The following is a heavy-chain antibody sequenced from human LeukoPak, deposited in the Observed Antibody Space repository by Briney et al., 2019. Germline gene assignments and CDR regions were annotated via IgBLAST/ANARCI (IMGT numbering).Heavy chain of an antibody. CDR2: IRYDGSNK. J-gene: IGHJ4*02. Sequence: TGGSLRLSCAASGFTFSSYGMHWVRQAPGKGLEWVAFIRYDGSNKYYADSVKGRFTISRDNSKNTLYLQMNSLRAEDTAVYYCAKGEGGSSTHYYFDYWGQGTLVTVSS. CDR3: AKGEGGSSTHYYFDY. CDR1: GFTFSSYG. D-gene: IGHD2-15*01. V-gene: IGHV3-30*02.